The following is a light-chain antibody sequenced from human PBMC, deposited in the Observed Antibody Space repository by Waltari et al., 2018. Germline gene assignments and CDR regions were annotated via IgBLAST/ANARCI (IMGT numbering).Light chain of an antibody. CDR2: GAS. CDR3: QQYDSSPRT. J-gene: IGKJ1*01. CDR1: QSVSSNY. V-gene: IGKV3-20*01. Sequence: EIVLTQSPGTLSLSPGERATLSCRASQSVSSNYLAWYQQKPGRGPRLLIYGASTRATGIPDRFSGSGSGTDFTLTISRLEPEDFAVYTCQQYDSSPRTFGQGTKVEIK.